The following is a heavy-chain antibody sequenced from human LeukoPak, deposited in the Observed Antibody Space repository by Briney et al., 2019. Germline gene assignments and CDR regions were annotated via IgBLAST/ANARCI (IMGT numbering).Heavy chain of an antibody. CDR2: ISSSGSTI. CDR3: ARDLSTGSYYYYGMDV. D-gene: IGHD2/OR15-2a*01. V-gene: IGHV3-11*01. Sequence: PGGSLRLSCAASGFTFSDYYMSWIRQAPGKGLEWVSYISSSGSTIYYAGSVKGRFTISRDNAKNSLYLQMNSLRAEDTAVYYCARDLSTGSYYYYGMDVWGQGTTVTVSS. CDR1: GFTFSDYY. J-gene: IGHJ6*02.